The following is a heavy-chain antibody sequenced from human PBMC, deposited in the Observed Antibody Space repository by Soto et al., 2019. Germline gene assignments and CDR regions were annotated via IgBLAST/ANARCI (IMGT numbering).Heavy chain of an antibody. Sequence: ASVKVSCKASGYTFTSYCISWVRQAPGQGLEWMGWISAYNGNTNYAQKLQGRVTVTTDTSTSTAYMELRSLRSDDTAVYYCARVMDYNWNYGPNWFDPWGQGTLVTVSS. V-gene: IGHV1-18*01. D-gene: IGHD1-7*01. CDR3: ARVMDYNWNYGPNWFDP. J-gene: IGHJ5*02. CDR2: ISAYNGNT. CDR1: GYTFTSYC.